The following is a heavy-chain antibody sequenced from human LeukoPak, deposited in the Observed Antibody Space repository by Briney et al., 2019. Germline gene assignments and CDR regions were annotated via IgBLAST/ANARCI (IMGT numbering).Heavy chain of an antibody. CDR1: GFTFSSYW. CDR3: ARVSIAVAAGDY. V-gene: IGHV3-7*01. J-gene: IGHJ4*02. CDR2: IKQDGSEK. Sequence: GGSLRLSCAASGFTFSSYWMSWVRQAPGKGLEWVANIKQDGSEKYYVDSVKGRFTISRDNAKNALCLQMNSLRAEDTAVYYCARVSIAVAAGDYWGQGTLVTVSS. D-gene: IGHD6-19*01.